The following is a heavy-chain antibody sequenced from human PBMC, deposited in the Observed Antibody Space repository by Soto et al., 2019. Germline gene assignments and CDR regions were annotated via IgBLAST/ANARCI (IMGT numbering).Heavy chain of an antibody. D-gene: IGHD3-10*01. CDR3: ARAPPITMVRGVMGTPDAFDI. CDR1: GYTFTGYY. J-gene: IGHJ3*02. V-gene: IGHV1-2*04. CDR2: INPNSGGT. Sequence: QVQLVQSGAEVKKPGASVKVSCKASGYTFTGYYMHWVRQAPGQGLEWMGWINPNSGGTNYAQKFQGWVTMTRDTSISTAYMALSRLRSDDTAVYYCARAPPITMVRGVMGTPDAFDIWGQGTMVTVSS.